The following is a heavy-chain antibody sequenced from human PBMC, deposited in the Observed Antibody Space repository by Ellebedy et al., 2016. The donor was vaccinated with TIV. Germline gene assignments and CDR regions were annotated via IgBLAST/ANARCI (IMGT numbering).Heavy chain of an antibody. CDR3: AIGDYYSMDV. CDR1: GASFSGYS. CDR2: INHSGST. V-gene: IGHV4-34*01. Sequence: MPSETLSLTCAASGASFSGYSSNWVRQPPGKGLEWIGEINHSGSTKYNPSLKSQVTMSVDTSKNHFSLRVSSVTAAATAVYYCAIGDYYSMDVWGQGTTVTVSS. J-gene: IGHJ6*02.